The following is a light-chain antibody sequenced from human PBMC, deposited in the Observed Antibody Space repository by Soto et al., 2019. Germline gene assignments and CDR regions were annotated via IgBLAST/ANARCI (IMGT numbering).Light chain of an antibody. CDR1: SGHSSYA. CDR2: LNSDGSH. V-gene: IGLV4-69*01. J-gene: IGLJ1*01. Sequence: QPVLTQSPSASASLGASVKLTCTLSSGHSSYAIAWHQQQPEKGPRYLMKLNSDGSHSRGDGIPDRFSGSSSGAERYLTISSLQSEDEADYYGQTWGTGIHVFGTGSKLTVL. CDR3: QTWGTGIHV.